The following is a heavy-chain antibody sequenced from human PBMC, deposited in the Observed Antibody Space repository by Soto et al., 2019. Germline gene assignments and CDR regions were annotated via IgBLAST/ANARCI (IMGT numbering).Heavy chain of an antibody. V-gene: IGHV4-59*01. CDR1: GGSISSYY. CDR3: AREITIFGDTNWFDP. Sequence: PSETLSLTCTVSGGSISSYYWSWIRQPPGKGLEWIGYIYYSGSTNYNPSLKSRVTISVDTSKNQFSLKLSSVTAADTAVYYCAREITIFGDTNWFDPWGQGTLVTVSS. CDR2: IYYSGST. D-gene: IGHD3-3*01. J-gene: IGHJ5*02.